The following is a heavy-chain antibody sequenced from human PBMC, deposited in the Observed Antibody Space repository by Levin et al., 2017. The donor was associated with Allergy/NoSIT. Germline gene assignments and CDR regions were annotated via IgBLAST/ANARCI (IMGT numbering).Heavy chain of an antibody. V-gene: IGHV6-1*01. CDR2: TYYRSKWYN. J-gene: IGHJ1*01. CDR1: GDSVSSNTTS. D-gene: IGHD1-1*01. Sequence: SQTLSLTCAISGDSVSSNTTSWNWIRQSPSRGLEWLARTYYRSKWYNDYAVSVRSRITINPDTSKNQVSLQLSSVTPEDTALYYCVRDTITTPGAPDLWGQGTLVTVSS. CDR3: VRDTITTPGAPDL.